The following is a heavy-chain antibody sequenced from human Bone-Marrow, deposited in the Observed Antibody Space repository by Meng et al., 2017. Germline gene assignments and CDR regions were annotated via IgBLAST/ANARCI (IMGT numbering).Heavy chain of an antibody. CDR2: IYSGDNT. J-gene: IGHJ4*02. Sequence: GESLKISCSTSGFTIGSNYMSWVRQAPGKGLEWVSVIYSGDNTYYADSVKGRFTISRDKSQNTLFLQMNSLRAEDTAVYYCTVKVRYFDWDYWGQGTLVTVSS. CDR1: GFTIGSNY. V-gene: IGHV3-66*02. CDR3: TVKVRYFDWDY. D-gene: IGHD3-9*01.